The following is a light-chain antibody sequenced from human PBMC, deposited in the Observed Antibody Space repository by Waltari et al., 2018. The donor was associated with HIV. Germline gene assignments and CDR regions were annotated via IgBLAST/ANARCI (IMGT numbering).Light chain of an antibody. CDR2: DVT. CDR1: RDDLGIYNS. V-gene: IGLV2-14*01. J-gene: IGLJ1*01. Sequence: HSALAQPASVSGTPGQSITISCSGSRDDLGIYNSVAWYQESPDKVPKVIIYDVTKRASGVSHRFSGSKSGNTASLIISGLQAEDEGHYYCASYRNNTFYVFGTGTQVTVL. CDR3: ASYRNNTFYV.